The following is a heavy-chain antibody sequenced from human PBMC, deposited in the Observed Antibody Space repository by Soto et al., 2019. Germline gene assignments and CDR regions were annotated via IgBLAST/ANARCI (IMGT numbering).Heavy chain of an antibody. CDR3: AREGISGSYYFDF. CDR1: GVSIISYF. J-gene: IGHJ4*02. D-gene: IGHD3-10*01. CDR2: IFYSGST. Sequence: SSTMSLPCSVSGVSIISYFWSWIRQPPGKGLEWIGYIFYSGSTNYNPSLKSRVTMSLDTSKNQFSLKLVSVTPADTAVYYCAREGISGSYYFDFWGQGTPVTVSS. V-gene: IGHV4-59*01.